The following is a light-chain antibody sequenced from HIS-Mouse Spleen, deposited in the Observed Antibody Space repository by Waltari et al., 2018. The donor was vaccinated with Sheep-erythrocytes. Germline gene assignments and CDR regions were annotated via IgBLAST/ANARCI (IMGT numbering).Light chain of an antibody. J-gene: IGLJ3*02. CDR3: QVWDSSSDHWV. CDR2: DDS. V-gene: IGLV3-21*03. Sequence: SYVLTQPPSVSVAPGKTARITCGGNNIGSKSVHWYQQKPGQAPVLVVYDDSDRPSGIPGRFSGSNSGNTATLAISRVEAGDAADYYCQVWDSSSDHWVFGGGTKLTVL. CDR1: NIGSKS.